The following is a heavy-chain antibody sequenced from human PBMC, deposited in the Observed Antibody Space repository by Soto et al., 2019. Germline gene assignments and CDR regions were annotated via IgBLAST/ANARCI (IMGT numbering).Heavy chain of an antibody. D-gene: IGHD3-16*02. V-gene: IGHV3-30*18. CDR2: ISYDGSNK. CDR3: AKENYVWGSYHIDY. CDR1: GFTFSSYG. Sequence: QVQLVESGGGVVQPGRSLRLSCAASGFTFSSYGMHWVRQAPGKGLEWVAVISYDGSNKYYADSVKGRFTISRDNSKNTLYLQMNSLRTEDTAVYYCAKENYVWGSYHIDYGGQGTLVTVSS. J-gene: IGHJ4*02.